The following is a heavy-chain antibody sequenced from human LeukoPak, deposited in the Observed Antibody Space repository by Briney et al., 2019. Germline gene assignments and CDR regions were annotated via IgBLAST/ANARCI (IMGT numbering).Heavy chain of an antibody. V-gene: IGHV1-2*02. D-gene: IGHD5-18*01. CDR3: ARDLTAMASFDY. J-gene: IGHJ4*02. Sequence: ASVKVSCKASGYTFTSYYMHWVRQAPGQGLEWMGWIYPHSGGTRYAQKFQGRVTMTRDTSISTAYMELNSLSSDDTAVYYCARDLTAMASFDYWGQGTLVTVSS. CDR1: GYTFTSYY. CDR2: IYPHSGGT.